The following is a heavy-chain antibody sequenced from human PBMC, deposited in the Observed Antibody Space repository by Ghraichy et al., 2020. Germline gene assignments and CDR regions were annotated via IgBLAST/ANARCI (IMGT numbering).Heavy chain of an antibody. CDR2: ISSSSSYI. Sequence: GGSLRLSCAASGFTFSSYSMNWVRQAPGKGLEWVSSISSSSSYIYYADSVKGRFTISRDNAKNSLYLQMNSLRAEDTAVYYCASFTTVTKSGMDVWGQGTTVTVSS. D-gene: IGHD4-17*01. CDR1: GFTFSSYS. J-gene: IGHJ6*02. V-gene: IGHV3-21*01. CDR3: ASFTTVTKSGMDV.